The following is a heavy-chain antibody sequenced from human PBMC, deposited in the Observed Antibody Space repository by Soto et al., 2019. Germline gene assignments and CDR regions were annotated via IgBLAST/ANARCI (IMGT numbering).Heavy chain of an antibody. CDR2: ISYDGSNK. V-gene: IGHV3-30-3*01. D-gene: IGHD3-10*01. Sequence: PGGSLRLSCAASGFTFSSYAMHWVRQAPGKGLEWVAVISYDGSNKYYADSVKGRFTISRDNSNNTLYLQMNSLRAEDTAVYYCARFTMVRGVHDYWGQGTLVTVSS. CDR1: GFTFSSYA. J-gene: IGHJ4*02. CDR3: ARFTMVRGVHDY.